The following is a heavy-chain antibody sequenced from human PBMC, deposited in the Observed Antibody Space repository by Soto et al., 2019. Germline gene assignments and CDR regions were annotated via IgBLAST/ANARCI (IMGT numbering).Heavy chain of an antibody. Sequence: GGSLRLSCAASGFTFSNAWMSWVRQAPGKGLEWVGRIKSKTDGGTTDYAAPVKGRFTISRDDSKNTLYLQMNSLKTEDTAVYYCTTVCSSTSCYAFYYYGMDVWGQGTTVTV. CDR2: IKSKTDGGTT. CDR3: TTVCSSTSCYAFYYYGMDV. D-gene: IGHD2-2*01. J-gene: IGHJ6*02. CDR1: GFTFSNAW. V-gene: IGHV3-15*01.